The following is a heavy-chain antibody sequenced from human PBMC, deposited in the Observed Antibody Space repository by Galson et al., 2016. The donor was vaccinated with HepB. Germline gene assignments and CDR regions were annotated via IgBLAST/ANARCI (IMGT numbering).Heavy chain of an antibody. CDR2: INQSGST. J-gene: IGHJ1*01. CDR3: ARGRRCGGGWCYGRGSEYFHH. D-gene: IGHD2-15*01. Sequence: SETLSLTCAVFGGSFHGYIWTWVRQSPGQGLTWIGEINQSGSTNYNPSLKSRVSISIDTSKNQFSLRLISVTDADAAVYYCARGRRCGGGWCYGRGSEYFHHWGQGTLVTVSS. V-gene: IGHV4-34*01. CDR1: GGSFHGYI.